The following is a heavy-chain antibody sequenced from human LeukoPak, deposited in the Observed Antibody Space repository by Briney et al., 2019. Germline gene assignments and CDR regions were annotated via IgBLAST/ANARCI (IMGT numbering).Heavy chain of an antibody. J-gene: IGHJ4*02. D-gene: IGHD5-12*01. V-gene: IGHV1-69*13. CDR3: ARVGHSGYDYGY. Sequence: SVKVSCKASGGTFGNSAISWVRQAPGQGLEWMGGIIPIFDTAIYAQKFRGRVTITADDSTSTAYMELTSLRSEDTAVYYCARVGHSGYDYGYWGQGTLVTVSS. CDR2: IIPIFDTA. CDR1: GGTFGNSA.